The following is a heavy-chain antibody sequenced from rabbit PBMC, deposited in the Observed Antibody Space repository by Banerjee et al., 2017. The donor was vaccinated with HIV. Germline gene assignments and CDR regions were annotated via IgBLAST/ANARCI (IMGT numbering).Heavy chain of an antibody. CDR2: IGTADGNT. V-gene: IGHV1S45*01. Sequence: QEQLVESGGGLVQPEGSLTLTCTASGFSFSSSYYMCWVRQAPGKGLEWIACIGTADGNTFYANWAKGRFTISKTPSTTVTLQMTSLTAADTATYFCARSQYVAYSDYGYYLWGPGTLVTVS. CDR1: GFSFSSSYY. J-gene: IGHJ4*01. CDR3: ARSQYVAYSDYGYYL. D-gene: IGHD6-1*01.